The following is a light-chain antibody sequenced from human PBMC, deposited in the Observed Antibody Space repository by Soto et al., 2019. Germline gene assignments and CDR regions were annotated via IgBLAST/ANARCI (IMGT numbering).Light chain of an antibody. CDR3: QQYKSLPYT. CDR2: EAS. Sequence: DIQMTQSPSTLSASVGDRVTITCRASQSISMWLAWYQQKPGKDPKFLIYEASNLQSGVPSRFSGSGSGTEFTLTITTLQPDDFATYYCQQYKSLPYTFGHGTEVEIK. CDR1: QSISMW. V-gene: IGKV1-5*03. J-gene: IGKJ2*01.